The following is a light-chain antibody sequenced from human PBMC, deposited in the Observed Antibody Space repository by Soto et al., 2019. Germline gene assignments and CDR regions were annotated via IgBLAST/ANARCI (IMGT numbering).Light chain of an antibody. CDR3: QTWCTGIHVV. J-gene: IGLJ2*01. V-gene: IGLV4-69*01. CDR2: LNSDGSH. Sequence: QPVLTQSPSASASLGASVKLTCTLSSGHSSYAIAWHQQQPEKGPRYLMKLNSDGSHSKGDGIPDRFSGSSSGAERYLTISSLQSEDEADYYCQTWCTGIHVVFGGGTKLTVL. CDR1: SGHSSYA.